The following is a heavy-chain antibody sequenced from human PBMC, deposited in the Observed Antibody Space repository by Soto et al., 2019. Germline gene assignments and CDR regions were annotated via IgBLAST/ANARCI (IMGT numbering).Heavy chain of an antibody. CDR1: GFTFSNYA. CDR3: ANDLRGYSGYDNYYYYGMDV. CDR2: ISYDGSNK. Sequence: GGSLRLSCAGSGFTFSNYAVNWVRQAPGKGLEWVAVISYDGSNKYYADSVKGRFTISRDNSKNTLYLQMNSLRAEDTAVYYCANDLRGYSGYDNYYYYGMDVWGQGTTVTVSS. V-gene: IGHV3-30*18. J-gene: IGHJ6*02. D-gene: IGHD5-12*01.